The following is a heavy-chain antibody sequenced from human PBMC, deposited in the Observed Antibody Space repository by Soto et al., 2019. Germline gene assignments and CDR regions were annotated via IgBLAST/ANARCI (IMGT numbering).Heavy chain of an antibody. CDR3: AKDGDFYDISTGYFVTGYYFDN. J-gene: IGHJ4*02. CDR2: IRSSGGGT. V-gene: IGHV3-23*01. CDR1: GFIFDNYA. Sequence: PGGSLRLSCAVSGFIFDNYAMSWVRQAPAKGLEWVAFIRSSGGGTYYADSVKGRFTISRGNSKNAVYLQMNSLRDEDTAVYYCAKDGDFYDISTGYFVTGYYFDNWGQGTLVTVSS. D-gene: IGHD3-9*01.